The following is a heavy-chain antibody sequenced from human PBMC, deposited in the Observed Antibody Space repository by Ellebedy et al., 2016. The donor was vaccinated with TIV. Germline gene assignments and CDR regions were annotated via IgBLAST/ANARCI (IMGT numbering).Heavy chain of an antibody. CDR1: GYTFTGYY. CDR3: ATRSHYGDYAFDI. Sequence: AASVKVSCKASGYTFTGYYMHWVRQAPGQGLEWMGWINPNSGGTNYAQKFQGRVTMTRDTSISTAYMELSRLRSDDTAVYYCATRSHYGDYAFDIWGQGTMVTVSS. V-gene: IGHV1-2*02. CDR2: INPNSGGT. D-gene: IGHD4-17*01. J-gene: IGHJ3*02.